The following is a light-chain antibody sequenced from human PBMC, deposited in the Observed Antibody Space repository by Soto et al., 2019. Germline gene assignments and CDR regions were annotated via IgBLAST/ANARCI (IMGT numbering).Light chain of an antibody. V-gene: IGLV2-14*03. Sequence: QSALTQPASVSGSPGEAITISCTGTSNDIGGHIFVSWYQVHPGKAPKLIIYDVSSRPSGVSDRFSGSKSGNTASLTISGLQPEDEADYYCSSYTDLNLEGVFGGGTKLTVL. CDR2: DVS. CDR3: SSYTDLNLEGV. CDR1: SNDIGGHIF. J-gene: IGLJ2*01.